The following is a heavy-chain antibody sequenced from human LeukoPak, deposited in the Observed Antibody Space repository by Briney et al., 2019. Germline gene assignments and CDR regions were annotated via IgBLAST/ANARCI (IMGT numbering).Heavy chain of an antibody. D-gene: IGHD4-17*01. Sequence: PSETLSLTCTVSGGSISSYYWSWIRQPLGKGLEWIGYIYYSGSTNYNPSLKSRVTISVDTSKNQFSLKLSSVTAADTAVYYCARESDGDYVPFDYWGQGTLVTVSS. CDR3: ARESDGDYVPFDY. V-gene: IGHV4-59*01. CDR2: IYYSGST. CDR1: GGSISSYY. J-gene: IGHJ4*02.